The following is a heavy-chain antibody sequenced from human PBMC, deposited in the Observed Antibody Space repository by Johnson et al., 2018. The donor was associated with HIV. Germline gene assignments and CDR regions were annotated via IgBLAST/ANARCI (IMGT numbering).Heavy chain of an antibody. V-gene: IGHV3-30*04. Sequence: VQLVESGGGVVQPGRSLRLSCADSGFTFSSYDMHWVRQAPGKGLEWVAVISYDGSNKYYADSVKGRFTISRDNSKNTLYLQMNSLRAEDTAVYYCARHYYDSSGYSLDAYDIWGQGTMVTVSS. CDR3: ARHYYDSSGYSLDAYDI. J-gene: IGHJ3*02. CDR2: ISYDGSNK. D-gene: IGHD3-22*01. CDR1: GFTFSSYD.